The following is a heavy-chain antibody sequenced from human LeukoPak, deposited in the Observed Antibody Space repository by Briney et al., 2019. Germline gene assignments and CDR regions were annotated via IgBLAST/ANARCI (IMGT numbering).Heavy chain of an antibody. CDR3: AKEVYSGYRD. J-gene: IGHJ4*02. CDR2: IGGSGVDT. Sequence: PGGSLRLSCAVSGFTLNSYAMSWVRQSPGKGLEWVSGIGGSGVDTYHADSVKGRFTISRDSSKNTLYLQMNSLRADDTARYYCAKEVYSGYRDWGQGTLVTVSS. CDR1: GFTLNSYA. V-gene: IGHV3-23*01. D-gene: IGHD5-12*01.